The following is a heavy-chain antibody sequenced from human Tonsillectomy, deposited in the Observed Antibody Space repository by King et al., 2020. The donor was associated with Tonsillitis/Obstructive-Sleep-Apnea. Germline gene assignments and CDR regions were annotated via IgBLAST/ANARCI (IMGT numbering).Heavy chain of an antibody. V-gene: IGHV1-69*01. D-gene: IGHD3-9*01. CDR1: GGTFSSYA. Sequence: VQLVQSGAEVKKPGSSVKVSCKASGGTFSSYAISGVRQAPGQGLEWMGGIIPIFGTSNYAQKFQGSVTITPDESTGTAYMEMSSLRSEDTAVYYCARADDMLTGPMALYFDYWGQGTLVTVSS. J-gene: IGHJ4*02. CDR2: IIPIFGTS. CDR3: ARADDMLTGPMALYFDY.